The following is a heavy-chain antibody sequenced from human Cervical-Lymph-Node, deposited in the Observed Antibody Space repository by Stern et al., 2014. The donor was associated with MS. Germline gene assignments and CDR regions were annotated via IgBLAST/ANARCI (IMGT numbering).Heavy chain of an antibody. J-gene: IGHJ4*02. CDR1: GFTFSTYA. D-gene: IGHD3-22*01. V-gene: IGHV3-30-3*01. CDR3: ARDRWYYDSSGLFDY. Sequence: VQLVESGGGVVQPGRSLRLSCAASGFTFSTYAMHWVRQAPGKGLEWVAVISYDGSNKHYADSVKGRFTISRDNSKNTLYLQINSLRAEDTAVYYCARDRWYYDSSGLFDYWGQGTLVTVSS. CDR2: ISYDGSNK.